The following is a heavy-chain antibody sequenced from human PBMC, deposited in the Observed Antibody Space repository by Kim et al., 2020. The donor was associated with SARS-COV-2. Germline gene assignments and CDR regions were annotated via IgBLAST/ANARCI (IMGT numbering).Heavy chain of an antibody. Sequence: NYAQKFQGRVTITADKYTSTAYMELSSLRSEDTAVYYCARVDTAMVKADYWGQGTLVTVSS. D-gene: IGHD5-18*01. V-gene: IGHV1-69*04. CDR3: ARVDTAMVKADY. J-gene: IGHJ4*02.